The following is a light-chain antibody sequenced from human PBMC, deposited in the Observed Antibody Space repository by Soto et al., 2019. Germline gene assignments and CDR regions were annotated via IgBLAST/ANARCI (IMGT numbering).Light chain of an antibody. CDR1: SSDVGGYNY. V-gene: IGLV2-14*01. Sequence: QSALTQPASVSGSPGQSITISCTGTSSDVGGYNYVSWYQQHPGKAPKLMIYEVSNRPSGVSNRFSGSKSGNTASLTISGLQAYDEADYYGSSYTRSSTLLFGGGTKLTVL. CDR2: EVS. J-gene: IGLJ2*01. CDR3: SSYTRSSTLL.